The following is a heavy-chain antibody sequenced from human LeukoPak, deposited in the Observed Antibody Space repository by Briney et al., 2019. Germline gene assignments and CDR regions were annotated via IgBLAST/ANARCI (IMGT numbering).Heavy chain of an antibody. CDR3: ARDSQFLPFGELLGGTGLSDP. J-gene: IGHJ5*02. CDR1: GYTFTSYA. V-gene: IGHV1-3*01. D-gene: IGHD3-10*01. Sequence: ASVKVSCKASGYTFTSYAMHWVRQAPGQRLEWMGWINAGNGNTKYSQKFQGRVTITRDTSASTAYMELSSLRSDDTAVYYCARDSQFLPFGELLGGTGLSDPWGQGTLVTVSS. CDR2: INAGNGNT.